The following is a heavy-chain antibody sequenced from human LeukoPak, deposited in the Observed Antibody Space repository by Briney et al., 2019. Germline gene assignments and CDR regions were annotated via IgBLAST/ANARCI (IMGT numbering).Heavy chain of an antibody. Sequence: SETLSLTCNVSGVSVSDGRYYWTWIRQHPGQGLEWIGYKYYSGSAKYNPSLKSRLTISVDTSKNQFSLQLTSVTAADTATYYCATPYCSSISCLDVFSMWGQGTRVTVSS. CDR1: GVSVSDGRYY. V-gene: IGHV4-31*03. CDR2: KYYSGSA. CDR3: ATPYCSSISCLDVFSM. J-gene: IGHJ3*02. D-gene: IGHD2-2*01.